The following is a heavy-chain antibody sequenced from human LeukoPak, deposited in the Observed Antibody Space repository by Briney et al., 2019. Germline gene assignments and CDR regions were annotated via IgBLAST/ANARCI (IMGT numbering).Heavy chain of an antibody. CDR2: INRSGRT. V-gene: IGHV4-34*01. J-gene: IGHJ2*01. CDR1: GGSFSGYF. CDR3: ARGGYFDL. Sequence: PSETLSLTCAVYGGSFSGYFWSWIRQPPGKGLEWIGEINRSGRTNYNPSLNRQVTVSVDTSKNQFSLKLRSLTAADTAVYYCARGGYFDLWGRGTLVTVSS.